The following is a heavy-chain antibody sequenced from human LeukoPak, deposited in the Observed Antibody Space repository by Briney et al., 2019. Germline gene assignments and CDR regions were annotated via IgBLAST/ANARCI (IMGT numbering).Heavy chain of an antibody. Sequence: VESLKISCKGSGYSFTTYWIGWVRQMPGKGLEWMGIIYPGDSDTRYSPSFQGQVTISADKSNSTASQQWSRLKPAHTAMYFCARMGSSSWYPNYNWFDPGGQGTLVTVS. CDR2: IYPGDSDT. J-gene: IGHJ5*02. D-gene: IGHD6-13*01. V-gene: IGHV5-51*01. CDR1: GYSFTTYW. CDR3: ARMGSSSWYPNYNWFDP.